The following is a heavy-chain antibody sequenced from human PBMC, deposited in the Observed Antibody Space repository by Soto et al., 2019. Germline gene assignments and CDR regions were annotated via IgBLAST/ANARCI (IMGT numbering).Heavy chain of an antibody. J-gene: IGHJ5*02. V-gene: IGHV4-31*11. D-gene: IGHD3-3*01. CDR1: GGSISSGGHY. CDR3: AAAHMGVVVPNWFDP. CDR2: ISYSGTA. Sequence: QVQLQESGPGLVKPSQTLSLTCAVSGGSISSGGHYWSWIRQHPGKGLEFIGYISYSGTAYYNPSLKSRLTLSIDKAENQFSLELRSVPAADTAVYYGAAAHMGVVVPNWFDPWGHGTLVTVSS.